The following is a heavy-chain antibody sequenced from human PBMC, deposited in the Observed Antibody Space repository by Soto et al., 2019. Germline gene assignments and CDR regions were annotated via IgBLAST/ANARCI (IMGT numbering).Heavy chain of an antibody. CDR3: VRHGGRLFDY. CDR2: VYHNGGP. D-gene: IGHD2-15*01. V-gene: IGHV4-4*02. CDR1: DGFISSSNY. Sequence: QVQLQESGPGLVKPSGTLSLTCAVSDGFISSSNYWSWVRQPPGKGLEWIGQVYHNGGPSYNPSPRSRVTMSIDKSKNQFSLNLSAVTGAATAVYFCVRHGGRLFDYWGPGHLVTVSS. J-gene: IGHJ4*02.